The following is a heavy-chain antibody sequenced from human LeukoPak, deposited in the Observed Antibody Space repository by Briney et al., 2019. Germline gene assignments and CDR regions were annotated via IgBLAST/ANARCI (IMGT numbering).Heavy chain of an antibody. V-gene: IGHV3-48*03. CDR1: GFTFSSYE. CDR2: ISSSGSTI. D-gene: IGHD3-22*01. J-gene: IGHJ4*02. CDR3: AKDPPYYDSSGYYWVGVTYFDY. Sequence: GGSLRLSCAASGFTFSSYEMHWVRQAPGKGLEWVSYISSSGSTIYYADSVKGRFTISRDNAKNSLYLQMSSLRAEDTAVYYCAKDPPYYDSSGYYWVGVTYFDYWGQGTLVTVSS.